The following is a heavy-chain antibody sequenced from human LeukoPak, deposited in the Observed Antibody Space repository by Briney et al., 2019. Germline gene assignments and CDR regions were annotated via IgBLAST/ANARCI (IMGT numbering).Heavy chain of an antibody. CDR3: ASIRTLLWFGEFHD. Sequence: SETLSLTCAVYGGSFSGYYWSWIRQPPGKGLEWIGSIYYSGSTYYNPSLKSRVTISVDTSKNQFSLKLSSVTAADTAVYYCASIRTLLWFGEFHDWGQGTLVTVSS. J-gene: IGHJ4*02. V-gene: IGHV4-34*01. D-gene: IGHD3-10*01. CDR1: GGSFSGYY. CDR2: IYYSGST.